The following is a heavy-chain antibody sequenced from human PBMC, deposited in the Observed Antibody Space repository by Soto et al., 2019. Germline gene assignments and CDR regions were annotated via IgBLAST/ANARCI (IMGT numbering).Heavy chain of an antibody. D-gene: IGHD2-2*01. V-gene: IGHV4-31*03. CDR1: GGSISSGGYY. J-gene: IGHJ5*02. CDR3: ARNIVVVPAAMSDDWFDP. Sequence: PSETLSLTCTVSGGSISSGGYYWSWIRQHPGKGLEWIGYIYYSGSTYYNPSLKSRVTISVDTSKNQFSLKLSSVTAADTAVYYCARNIVVVPAAMSDDWFDPWGQGTLVTVSS. CDR2: IYYSGST.